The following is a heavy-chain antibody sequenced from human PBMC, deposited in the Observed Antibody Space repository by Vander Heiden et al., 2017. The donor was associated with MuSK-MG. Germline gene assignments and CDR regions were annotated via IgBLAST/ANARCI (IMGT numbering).Heavy chain of an antibody. CDR3: ARDRSHCSGGSCYHWYFDL. D-gene: IGHD2-15*01. V-gene: IGHV3-66*01. CDR1: GFTVSSNY. Sequence: EVQLVESGGGLVQPGGSPRLPCAASGFTVSSNYRSWVRQAPGRGLEWVSVIYSGGSTYYADSVKGRFTISRDNSKNTLYLQMNSLRAEDTAVYYCARDRSHCSGGSCYHWYFDLWGRGTLVTVSS. CDR2: IYSGGST. J-gene: IGHJ2*01.